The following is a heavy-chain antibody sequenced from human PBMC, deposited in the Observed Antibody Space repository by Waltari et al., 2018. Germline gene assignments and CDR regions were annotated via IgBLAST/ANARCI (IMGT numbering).Heavy chain of an antibody. CDR3: ARDLNYYDTSGSPNWYLDL. Sequence: QVQLVQSGAEVKNPGSSVKVSCMASRGTFINYAFNWVRQAPGQGLEWMGRILPTLSVTNYAPNFQGRLTITAAKSSTTAYMELTNLRSEDTAVYYCARDLNYYDTSGSPNWYLDLWGRGTLVTVPS. D-gene: IGHD3-22*01. J-gene: IGHJ2*01. V-gene: IGHV1-69*04. CDR1: RGTFINYA. CDR2: ILPTLSVT.